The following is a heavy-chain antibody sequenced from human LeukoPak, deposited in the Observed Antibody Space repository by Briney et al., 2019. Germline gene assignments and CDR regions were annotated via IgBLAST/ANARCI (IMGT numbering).Heavy chain of an antibody. CDR2: INPSGGST. V-gene: IGHV1-46*01. Sequence: ASVKVSCKASGYTFTSYYMHWVRQAPGQGLEWMGIINPSGGSTSYAQKFQGRVTMTTDTSTSTAYMELRSLRSDDTAVYYCARMVRGVIMYYFDYWGQGTLVTVSS. J-gene: IGHJ4*02. D-gene: IGHD3-10*01. CDR1: GYTFTSYY. CDR3: ARMVRGVIMYYFDY.